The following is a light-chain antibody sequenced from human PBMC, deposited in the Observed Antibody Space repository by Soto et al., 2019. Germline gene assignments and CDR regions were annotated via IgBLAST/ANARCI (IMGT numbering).Light chain of an antibody. CDR3: GTWDTSLCVWV. V-gene: IGLV1-51*01. J-gene: IGLJ3*02. Sequence: QSVLTQPPSVSAAPGQTVTISCSGTNSNIGKNFVSWYRQSPGTAPNLLLYDNDKRPSGIPDRFTGSRIDTSATLVISGLQTGDEADYYCGTWDTSLCVWVYGGGTQLTVL. CDR2: DND. CDR1: NSNIGKNF.